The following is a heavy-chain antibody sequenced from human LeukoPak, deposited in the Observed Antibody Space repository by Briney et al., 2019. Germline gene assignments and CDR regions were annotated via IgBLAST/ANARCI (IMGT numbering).Heavy chain of an antibody. J-gene: IGHJ4*02. CDR1: GFTFSSYA. CDR2: ISGSGGST. Sequence: GGSLRLSCAASGFTFSSYAMSWVRQAPGKGLEWVSAISGSGGSTYYADSVKGRFTISRDNSKNTLFLQMNSLRVDDTAVYYCAKSKTGSVTTSFDYWGQGALVTVSS. CDR3: AKSKTGSVTTSFDY. D-gene: IGHD1-1*01. V-gene: IGHV3-23*01.